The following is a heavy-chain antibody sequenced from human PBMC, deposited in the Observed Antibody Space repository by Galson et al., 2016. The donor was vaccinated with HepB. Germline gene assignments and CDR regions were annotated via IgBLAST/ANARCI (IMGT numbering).Heavy chain of an antibody. J-gene: IGHJ6*02. D-gene: IGHD2-2*01. V-gene: IGHV3-30*02. CDR3: AKDTARYCSSTSCSYGMDV. CDR2: MWNDAKSK. Sequence: SLRLSCAASGFTFSLSGMHWVRLAPGKGLEWVAIMWNDAKSKYYADSVQGRFTISRDNSKNTLFLQMNSLRAEDTAVYYCAKDTARYCSSTSCSYGMDVWGQGTTVTVSS. CDR1: GFTFSLSG.